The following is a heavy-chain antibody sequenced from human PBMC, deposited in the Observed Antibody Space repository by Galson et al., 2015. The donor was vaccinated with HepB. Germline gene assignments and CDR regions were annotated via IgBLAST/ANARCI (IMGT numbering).Heavy chain of an antibody. V-gene: IGHV1-18*01. J-gene: IGHJ6*03. CDR1: GYTFTNYA. CDR2: ISAYIGDT. D-gene: IGHD6-6*01. Sequence: SVKVSCKASGYTFTNYAITWVRQAPGQGLEWMGWISAYIGDTSYAQNFQGRVTMTTDTSTSTAYMELRTLRSDDTAVYYCARGVAARPNYYYYYMDVWGKGTTVTVSS. CDR3: ARGVAARPNYYYYYMDV.